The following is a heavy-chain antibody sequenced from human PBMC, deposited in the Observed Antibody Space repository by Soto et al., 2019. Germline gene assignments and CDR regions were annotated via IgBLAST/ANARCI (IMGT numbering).Heavy chain of an antibody. J-gene: IGHJ4*02. CDR2: IIPIFGTA. CDR3: ASREGGYCSGGSCSLDY. Sequence: QVQLVQSGAEVKKPGSSVMVSCKASGGTFSSYAISWVRQAPGQGLEWMGGIIPIFGTANYAQKFQGRVTITADESTSTAYMELSSLRSEDTAVYYCASREGGYCSGGSCSLDYWGQGTLVTVSS. CDR1: GGTFSSYA. D-gene: IGHD2-15*01. V-gene: IGHV1-69*12.